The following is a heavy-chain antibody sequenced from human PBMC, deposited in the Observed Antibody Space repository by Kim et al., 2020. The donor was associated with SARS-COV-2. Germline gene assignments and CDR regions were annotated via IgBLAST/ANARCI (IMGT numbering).Heavy chain of an antibody. V-gene: IGHV3-7*01. CDR3: ARGDGCRFMDH. CDR2: K. Sequence: KFYVDSVEGRLTVPRDNVKNSVYLQMDGWRPEDTAVYYCARGDGCRFMDHWGQGTLVTVSS. D-gene: IGHD2-21*02. J-gene: IGHJ4*02.